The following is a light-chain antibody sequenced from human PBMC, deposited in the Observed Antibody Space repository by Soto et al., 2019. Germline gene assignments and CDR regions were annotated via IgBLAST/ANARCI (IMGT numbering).Light chain of an antibody. V-gene: IGKV3-15*01. CDR2: GAS. Sequence: IVMTQSPATLSVSPGERATLSCRASQSVSSNLAWYQQKPGQAPRLLIYGASTRATGIPARFSGSGSGTEFTLTISSLQSEDFAVHYCQHYNNWPPWTFGQGTKVEIK. CDR1: QSVSSN. J-gene: IGKJ1*01. CDR3: QHYNNWPPWT.